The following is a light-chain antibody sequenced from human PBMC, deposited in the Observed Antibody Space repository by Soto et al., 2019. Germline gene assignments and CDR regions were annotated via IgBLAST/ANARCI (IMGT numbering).Light chain of an antibody. CDR3: QQSYSTTWT. V-gene: IGKV1-39*01. CDR1: QSISSY. J-gene: IGKJ1*01. Sequence: DIQMTQSPSSLSASLGDRVAITCRASQSISSYLNWYQQKPGKAPKVLIYAASNLQSGVPSRFSGSGSGTDFALTISSLQPEDFATYSCQQSYSTTWTFGQGTKVDIK. CDR2: AAS.